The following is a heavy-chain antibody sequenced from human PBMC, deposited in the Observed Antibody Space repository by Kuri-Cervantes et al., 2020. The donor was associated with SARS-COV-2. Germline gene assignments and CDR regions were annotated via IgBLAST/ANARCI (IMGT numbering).Heavy chain of an antibody. D-gene: IGHD4-11*01. V-gene: IGHV3-66*02. CDR3: ARGPYRRFDP. J-gene: IGHJ5*02. Sequence: GESLKISCAVSGFTFTSHAMHWVRQAPGKGLEWVSVIYSGGSTYYADSVKGRFTISRDNSKNTLYLQMNSLRAEDTAVYYCARGPYRRFDPWGQGTLVTVSS. CDR2: IYSGGST. CDR1: GFTFTSHA.